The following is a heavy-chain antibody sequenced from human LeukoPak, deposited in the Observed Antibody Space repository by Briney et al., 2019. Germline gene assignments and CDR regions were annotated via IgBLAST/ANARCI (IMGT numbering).Heavy chain of an antibody. J-gene: IGHJ4*02. V-gene: IGHV4-39*01. Sequence: PSETLSLTCTVSGGSLSSSSYYWGRIRQPPGKGLEWIGSIYYSGSTYYNPSLKSRVTISVDTSKNQFSLKLSSVTAADTAVYYCARQPLDCSSTSCYPGAFDYWGQGTLVTVSS. D-gene: IGHD2-2*01. CDR1: GGSLSSSSYY. CDR2: IYYSGST. CDR3: ARQPLDCSSTSCYPGAFDY.